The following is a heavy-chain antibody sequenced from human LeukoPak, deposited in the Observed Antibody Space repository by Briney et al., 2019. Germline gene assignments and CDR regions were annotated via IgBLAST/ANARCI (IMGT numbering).Heavy chain of an antibody. D-gene: IGHD3-10*01. CDR3: ARDPHYYYGSGGGMDV. J-gene: IGHJ6*02. CDR2: IYYRGST. Sequence: SETLSLTCTVSGGSISSGGYYWSWIRQHPGKGLEWIGYIYYRGSTYYNPSLKSRVTISVDTSKNQFSLKLSSVAAADTAVCYCARDPHYYYGSGGGMDVWGQGTTVTVSS. V-gene: IGHV4-31*03. CDR1: GGSISSGGYY.